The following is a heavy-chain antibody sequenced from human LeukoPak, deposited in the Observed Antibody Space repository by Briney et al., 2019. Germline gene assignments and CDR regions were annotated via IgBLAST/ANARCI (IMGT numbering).Heavy chain of an antibody. CDR2: IYYSGST. CDR3: ANYGPFGPFDY. D-gene: IGHD3-16*01. Sequence: SETLSLTCTVSGGSISSYYWSWIRQPPGKGLEWIGYIYYSGSTNYNPSLKSRVTISVDTSKNQFSLKLSSVTAADTAVYYCANYGPFGPFDYWGQGTLVTVSS. CDR1: GGSISSYY. V-gene: IGHV4-59*08. J-gene: IGHJ4*02.